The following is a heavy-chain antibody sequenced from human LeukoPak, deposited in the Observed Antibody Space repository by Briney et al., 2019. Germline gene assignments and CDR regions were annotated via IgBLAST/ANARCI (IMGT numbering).Heavy chain of an antibody. CDR2: ISSSSSYT. CDR1: GFTFSDYY. Sequence: PGGSLRLSCAASGFTFSDYYMSWIRQAPGKGLEWVSYISSSSSYTNYADSVKGRFTISRDNAKNSLYLQMNSLRAEDTAVYYCARVVAPGIAVAAYDYWGQGTLVPVSS. V-gene: IGHV3-11*06. D-gene: IGHD6-19*01. CDR3: ARVVAPGIAVAAYDY. J-gene: IGHJ4*02.